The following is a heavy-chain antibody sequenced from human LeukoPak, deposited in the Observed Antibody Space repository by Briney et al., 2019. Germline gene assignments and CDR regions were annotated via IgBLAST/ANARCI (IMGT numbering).Heavy chain of an antibody. CDR1: GFSFSDYY. D-gene: IGHD6-13*01. CDR2: INHSGST. J-gene: IGHJ5*02. V-gene: IGHV4-34*01. Sequence: LRLSCAASGFSFSDYYMSWIRQPPGKGLEWIGEINHSGSTNYNPSLKSRVTISVDTSKNQFSLKLSSVTAADTAVYYCARGVWQQPQNNWFDPWGQGTLVTVSS. CDR3: ARGVWQQPQNNWFDP.